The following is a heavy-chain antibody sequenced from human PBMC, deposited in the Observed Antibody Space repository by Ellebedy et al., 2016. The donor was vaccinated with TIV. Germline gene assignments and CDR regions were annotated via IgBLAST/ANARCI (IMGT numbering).Heavy chain of an antibody. CDR1: GGTFRNDP. Sequence: ASVKVSCXASGGTFRNDPISWVRQAPGQGLEWMGWISTYNGNTNYAQKLQGRVTMTTDTSTSTAYMELRSLRSDDTAVYYCAREGSWYSSSWSDYWGQGTLVTVSS. D-gene: IGHD6-13*01. CDR3: AREGSWYSSSWSDY. CDR2: ISTYNGNT. J-gene: IGHJ4*02. V-gene: IGHV1-18*01.